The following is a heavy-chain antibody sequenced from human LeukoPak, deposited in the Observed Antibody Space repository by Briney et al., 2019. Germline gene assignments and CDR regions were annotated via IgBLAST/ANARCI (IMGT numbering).Heavy chain of an antibody. CDR1: GGSISSFNYY. CDR3: ARDGSSSWSLGYFDY. J-gene: IGHJ4*02. Sequence: SETLSLTCSVSGGSISSFNYYWGWIRQPPGKGLEWIGSIYYSGSTYYNPSLKSRVTISVDKSKNQFSQKLSSVTAADTAVYYCARDGSSSWSLGYFDYWGQGTLVTVSS. V-gene: IGHV4-39*07. CDR2: IYYSGST. D-gene: IGHD6-13*01.